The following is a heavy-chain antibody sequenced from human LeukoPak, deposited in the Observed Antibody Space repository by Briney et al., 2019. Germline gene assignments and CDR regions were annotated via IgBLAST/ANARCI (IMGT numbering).Heavy chain of an antibody. D-gene: IGHD3-3*01. J-gene: IGHJ4*02. V-gene: IGHV1-69*05. CDR2: IIPIFGTA. Sequence: SVTVSCKASGGTFSSYAISWVRQPPGQGLEWMGGIIPIFGTANYAQKFQGRVTITTDESTSTAYMELSSLRSEDTAVYYCARVSDFWSGYNYYFDYWGQGTLVTVSS. CDR1: GGTFSSYA. CDR3: ARVSDFWSGYNYYFDY.